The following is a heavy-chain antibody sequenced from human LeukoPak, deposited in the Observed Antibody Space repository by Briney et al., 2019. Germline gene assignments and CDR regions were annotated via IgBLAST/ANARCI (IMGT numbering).Heavy chain of an antibody. Sequence: ASVKVSCKASGYTFTGYYMRWVRQAPGQGLEWMGWINPNSGGTNYAQKFQGRVTMTRDTSISTAYMELSRLRSDDTAVYYCAREGDYGDPAFDIWGQGTMVTVSS. J-gene: IGHJ3*02. CDR1: GYTFTGYY. V-gene: IGHV1-2*02. D-gene: IGHD4-17*01. CDR2: INPNSGGT. CDR3: AREGDYGDPAFDI.